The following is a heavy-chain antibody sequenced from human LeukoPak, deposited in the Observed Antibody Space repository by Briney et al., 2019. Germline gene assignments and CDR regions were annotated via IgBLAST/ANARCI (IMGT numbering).Heavy chain of an antibody. CDR2: ISSSGSTI. V-gene: IGHV3-48*03. Sequence: PGGSLRLSCAASGFTFSSYEMNWVRQAPGKGLEWVSYISSSGSTIYYADSVKGRFTISRDNAKNSLYLQMNSLRAEDTAVYYCARGGPNNWFDPWGQGTLVTVSS. J-gene: IGHJ5*02. CDR1: GFTFSSYE. CDR3: ARGGPNNWFDP.